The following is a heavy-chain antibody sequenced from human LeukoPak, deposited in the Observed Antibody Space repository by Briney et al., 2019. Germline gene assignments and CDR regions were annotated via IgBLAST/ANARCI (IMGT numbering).Heavy chain of an antibody. CDR2: ISSSSSYI. CDR3: ARVGGGIVGATYYYYYMDV. D-gene: IGHD1-26*01. Sequence: GGSLRLSCAASGFTFSSYSMNWVRQAPGKGLEWVSSISSSSSYIYYADSVKGRFTISRDNAKNSLYLQMNSLRAEDTAVYYCARVGGGIVGATYYYYYMDVWGKGTTVTVSS. V-gene: IGHV3-21*01. J-gene: IGHJ6*03. CDR1: GFTFSSYS.